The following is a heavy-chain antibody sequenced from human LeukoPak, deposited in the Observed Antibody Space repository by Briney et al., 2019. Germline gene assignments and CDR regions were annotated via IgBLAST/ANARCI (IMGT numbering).Heavy chain of an antibody. CDR1: GFTFSSYA. V-gene: IGHV3-23*01. CDR2: ISGSGGST. Sequence: PGGSLRLSCAASGFTFSSYAMSWVRQAPGKGLEWVSAISGSGGSTYYADSVKGRFTISRDNSKNTLYLQMNSLRAEDTAVYYCTTDIVSIVVVPAAQNWFDPWGQGTLVTVSS. CDR3: TTDIVSIVVVPAAQNWFDP. D-gene: IGHD2-2*01. J-gene: IGHJ5*02.